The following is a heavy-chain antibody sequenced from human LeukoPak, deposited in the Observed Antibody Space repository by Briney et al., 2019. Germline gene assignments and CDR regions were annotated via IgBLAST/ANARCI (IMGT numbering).Heavy chain of an antibody. J-gene: IGHJ5*02. CDR3: ATLGYDFWSGYYIWFDP. CDR2: IVPIFGTA. CDR1: GGTFSSYA. V-gene: IGHV1-69*13. D-gene: IGHD3-3*01. Sequence: SVKVSCKASGGTFSSYAISWVRQAPGQGLEWMGGIVPIFGTANYAQKFQGRVTITADESTSTAYMELSSLRSEDTAVYYCATLGYDFWSGYYIWFDPWGQGTLVTVSS.